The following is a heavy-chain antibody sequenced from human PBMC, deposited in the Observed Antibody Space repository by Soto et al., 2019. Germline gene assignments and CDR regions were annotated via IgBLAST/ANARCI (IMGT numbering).Heavy chain of an antibody. CDR1: VYTFTRYT. D-gene: IGHD2-15*01. CDR2: INPDNGNT. CDR3: ARGIATGQLDP. Sequence: SXKVSFKASVYTFTRYTMNWVRQAPGQRLEWMGWINPDNGNTKSSQKFQDRVIITRDTSASTAYMDLSSLRSEDTAVYYCARGIATGQLDPWGQGTLVTVYS. V-gene: IGHV1-3*01. J-gene: IGHJ5*02.